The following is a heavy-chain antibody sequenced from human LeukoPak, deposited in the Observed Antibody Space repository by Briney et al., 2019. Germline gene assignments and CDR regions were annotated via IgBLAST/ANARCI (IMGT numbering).Heavy chain of an antibody. CDR1: GGSISSSGYY. V-gene: IGHV4-39*07. CDR2: IYYSGTT. J-gene: IGHJ4*02. Sequence: SETLSLTCTVSGGSISSSGYYWGWIRQPPGKGLEWIGIIYYSGTTYYNPSLKSRVTISIDTSKNQFSLKLSSVTAADTAVYYCTRDSEIRWFFLWGQGVLVTVSS. CDR3: TRDSEIRWFFL. D-gene: IGHD2-15*01.